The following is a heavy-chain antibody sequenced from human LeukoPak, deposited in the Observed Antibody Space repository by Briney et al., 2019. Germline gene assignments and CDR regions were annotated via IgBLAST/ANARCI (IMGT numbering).Heavy chain of an antibody. D-gene: IGHD2-21*01. Sequence: KPGGSLEISCQGSGSRFTSYWIGWVRQLPGKGLEWMGIIYPGDSDTRYSPSFQGQVTISADKSISTAYLQWSSLKASDTAMYYCARHGGGDSGQRSGFDIWGQGTMVTVSS. CDR3: ARHGGGDSGQRSGFDI. V-gene: IGHV5-51*01. CDR2: IYPGDSDT. CDR1: GSRFTSYW. J-gene: IGHJ3*02.